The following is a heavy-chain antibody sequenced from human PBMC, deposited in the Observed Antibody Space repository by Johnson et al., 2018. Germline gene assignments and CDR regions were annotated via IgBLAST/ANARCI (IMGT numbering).Heavy chain of an antibody. D-gene: IGHD3-10*01. CDR2: ISSSSSYI. CDR3: ARRDTMVHYGRDV. CDR1: GFTFDDYA. J-gene: IGHJ6*02. Sequence: VQLVQSGGGLVQPGRSLRLSCAASGFTFDDYAMHWVRQAPGKGLEWVSSISSSSSYIYYADSVKGRFTISRDNAENSLYLQMNSLRAEDTAVYYCARRDTMVHYGRDVWGQGTTVTVSS. V-gene: IGHV3-21*01.